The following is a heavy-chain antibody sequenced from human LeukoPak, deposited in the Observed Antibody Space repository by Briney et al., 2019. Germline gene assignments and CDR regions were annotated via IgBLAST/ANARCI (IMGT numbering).Heavy chain of an antibody. J-gene: IGHJ5*02. Sequence: SETLSLTCTVSGGSISSSSYYWGWIRQPPGKGLEWIGSIYYSGSTYYNPSLKSRVTISVDTSKNQFSLKLSSVTAADTAVYYCARRMQWLVRSNWFDPWGQGTLVTVSS. CDR1: GGSISSSSYY. CDR3: ARRMQWLVRSNWFDP. D-gene: IGHD6-19*01. CDR2: IYYSGST. V-gene: IGHV4-39*01.